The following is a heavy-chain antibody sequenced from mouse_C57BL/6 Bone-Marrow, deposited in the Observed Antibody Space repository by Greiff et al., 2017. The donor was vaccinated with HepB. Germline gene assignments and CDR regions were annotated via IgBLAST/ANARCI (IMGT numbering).Heavy chain of an antibody. V-gene: IGHV5-6*01. J-gene: IGHJ1*03. CDR1: GFTFSSYG. Sequence: DVQLQESGGDLVKPGGSLKLSCAASGFTFSSYGMSWVRQTPDKRLEWVATISSGGSYTYYPDSVKGRFTISRDNAKNTLYLQMSSLKSEDTAMYYCASPITTVVATSPSYWYFDVWGTGTTVTVSS. CDR2: ISSGGSYT. D-gene: IGHD1-1*01. CDR3: ASPITTVVATSPSYWYFDV.